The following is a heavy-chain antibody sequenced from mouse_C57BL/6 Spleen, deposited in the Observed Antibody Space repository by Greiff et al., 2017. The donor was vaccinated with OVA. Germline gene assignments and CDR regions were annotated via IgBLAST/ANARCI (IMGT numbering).Heavy chain of an antibody. CDR3: ARYSNYHFDV. J-gene: IGHJ1*03. CDR1: GYTFTSYW. CDR2: IHPNSGST. Sequence: QVQLKQPGAELVKPGASVKLSCKASGYTFTSYWMHWVKQRPGQGLEWIGMIHPNSGSTNYNEKFKSKATLTVDKSSSTAYMQLSSLTSEDSAVYYCARYSNYHFDVWGTGTTVTVSA. V-gene: IGHV1-64*01. D-gene: IGHD2-5*01.